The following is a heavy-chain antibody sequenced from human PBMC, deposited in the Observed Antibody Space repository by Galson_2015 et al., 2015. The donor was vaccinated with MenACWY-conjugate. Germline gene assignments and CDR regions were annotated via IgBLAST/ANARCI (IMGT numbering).Heavy chain of an antibody. Sequence: SLRLSCAASRYIFSGYWMGWVRQAPGKGLDWVANIKPDGSDIECADSVKARITTSRDNAQNTLYLQMDSLRVEDTAVYYCVRWGLAYAMDVWGQGTTVTVSS. CDR3: VRWGLAYAMDV. J-gene: IGHJ6*02. V-gene: IGHV3-7*03. CDR1: RYIFSGYW. D-gene: IGHD3-16*01. CDR2: IKPDGSDI.